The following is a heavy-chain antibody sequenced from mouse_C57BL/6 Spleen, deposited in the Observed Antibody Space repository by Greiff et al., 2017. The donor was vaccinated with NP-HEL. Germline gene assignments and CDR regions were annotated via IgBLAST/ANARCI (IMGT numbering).Heavy chain of an antibody. D-gene: IGHD1-1*02. V-gene: IGHV1-82*01. CDR2: IYPGDGDT. CDR3: ARLGGGDY. CDR1: GYAFSSSW. J-gene: IGHJ2*01. Sequence: VKLMESGPELVKPGASVKISCKASGYAFSSSWMNWVKQRPGKGLEWIGRIYPGDGDTNYNGKFKGKATLTADKSSSTAYMQLSSLTSEDSAVYFCARLGGGDYWGQGTTLTVSS.